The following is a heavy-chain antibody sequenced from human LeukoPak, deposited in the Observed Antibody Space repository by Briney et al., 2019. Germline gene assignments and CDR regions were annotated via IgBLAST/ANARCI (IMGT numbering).Heavy chain of an antibody. CDR3: ARDLGRYDSNQGPLDAFDI. D-gene: IGHD3-22*01. Sequence: GRSLRLSCAASGFTVSSDHMSWVRQAPRKGLEWVSVTYSGGSTYYADSVKGRFTISRDNSKNTLYLQMNSLRAEDTAVYYCARDLGRYDSNQGPLDAFDIWGQWTMVTVSS. CDR1: GFTVSSDH. J-gene: IGHJ3*02. CDR2: TYSGGST. V-gene: IGHV3-53*01.